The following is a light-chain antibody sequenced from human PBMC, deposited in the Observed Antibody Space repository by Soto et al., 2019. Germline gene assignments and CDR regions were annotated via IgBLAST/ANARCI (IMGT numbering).Light chain of an antibody. CDR1: SSDVGSYNL. CDR3: CSYAGSYVV. V-gene: IGLV2-23*01. Sequence: QSALTQPASVSGSPGQWITISCTGTSSDVGSYNLVSWYQQHPGKAPKLMIYEGSKRPSGVSNRFSGSKSGNTASLTISGLQAEDEADYYCCSYAGSYVVFGGGTKLTVL. CDR2: EGS. J-gene: IGLJ2*01.